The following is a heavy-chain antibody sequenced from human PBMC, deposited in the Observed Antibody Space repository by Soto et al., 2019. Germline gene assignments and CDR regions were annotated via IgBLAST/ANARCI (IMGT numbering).Heavy chain of an antibody. D-gene: IGHD3-3*01. CDR1: GFSLTTSGVG. CDR2: IYWDDDK. V-gene: IGHV2-5*02. J-gene: IGHJ4*02. CDR3: AHRVLRTVFGLVTTTAIYFDF. Sequence: QITLNESGPTVVRPTETLTLTCRFSGFSLTTSGVGVGWIRQSPGKAREWLALIYWDDDKRYSASLKSRLTITKDTSKNQVVLTVSDLDPTDTATYYCAHRVLRTVFGLVTTTAIYFDFWGQGTPVAVSS.